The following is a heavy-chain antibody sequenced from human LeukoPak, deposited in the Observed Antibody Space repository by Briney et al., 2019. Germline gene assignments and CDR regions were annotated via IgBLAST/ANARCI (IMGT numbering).Heavy chain of an antibody. CDR3: ARHGTRGYHPYYFDY. Sequence: SETLSLTCTVSGGSISSYSWSWIRQPPGKGLEWIGYIYYSGSTNYNPSLKSRVTISVDTSKNQFSLKLTFVTAADTAVYYCARHGTRGYHPYYFDYWGQGTLVTVSS. D-gene: IGHD3-22*01. V-gene: IGHV4-59*08. CDR1: GGSISSYS. J-gene: IGHJ4*02. CDR2: IYYSGST.